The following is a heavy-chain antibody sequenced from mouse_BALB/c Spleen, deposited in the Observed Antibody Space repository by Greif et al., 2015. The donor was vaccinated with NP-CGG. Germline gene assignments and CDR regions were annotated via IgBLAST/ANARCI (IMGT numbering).Heavy chain of an antibody. CDR3: ARRTGTEAMDY. CDR1: GYTFTDYY. D-gene: IGHD4-1*01. Sequence: VQLQQSGPELVKPGASVKISCKASGYTFTDYYINWVKQKPGQGLEWIGRIYPGSGNTKYNEKFKGKATLTVDTSSSTAYMQFSSLTSEDTAVYFCARRTGTEAMDYWGQGTSVTVSS. V-gene: IGHV1-84*02. CDR2: IYPGSGNT. J-gene: IGHJ4*01.